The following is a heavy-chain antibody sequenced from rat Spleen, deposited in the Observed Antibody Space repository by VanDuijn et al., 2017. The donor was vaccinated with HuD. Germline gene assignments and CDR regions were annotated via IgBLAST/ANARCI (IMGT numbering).Heavy chain of an antibody. CDR2: IWTSGNT. D-gene: IGHD1-7*01. J-gene: IGHJ1*01. CDR3: AREGTTGMDWYFDF. V-gene: IGHV2-30*01. CDR1: GFSLSNSD. Sequence: QVQLMESGPGLVQPSQTLSLTCTVSGFSLSNSDVHWVRQPTGKGLEWMGVIWTSGNTDYNSTLKSRLSISRDTSKSQVFLKMNSLQTEDIATYYCAREGTTGMDWYFDFWGPGTMVTVSS.